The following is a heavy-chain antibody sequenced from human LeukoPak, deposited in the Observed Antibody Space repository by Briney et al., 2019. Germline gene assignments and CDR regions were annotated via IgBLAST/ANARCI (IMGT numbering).Heavy chain of an antibody. J-gene: IGHJ5*02. V-gene: IGHV4-34*01. CDR2: INRSGRS. CDR1: GGSFSGYY. CDR3: WRVRKRQWLVINWFDP. D-gene: IGHD6-19*01. Sequence: PSETLSLTCAVYGGSFSGYYWSWIRQPPGKGLEWIGEINRSGRSNHNPSLKSRVTISVDTSKNQFSLKLSSVTAADTAVYYCWRVRKRQWLVINWFDPWGQGTLVTVSS.